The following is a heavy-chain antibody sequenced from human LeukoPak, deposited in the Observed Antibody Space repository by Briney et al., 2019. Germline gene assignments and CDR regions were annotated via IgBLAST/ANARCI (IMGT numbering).Heavy chain of an antibody. J-gene: IGHJ6*02. D-gene: IGHD4-23*01. Sequence: SVKVSCKASGGTFSSYTISWVRQAPGQGLEWMGRIIPILGIANYAQKFQGRVTITADKSTSTAYMELSSLRSEDTAVYYCARDAATRGNSGFYYYYYGTDVWGQGTTVTVSS. CDR1: GGTFSSYT. V-gene: IGHV1-69*04. CDR3: ARDAATRGNSGFYYYYYGTDV. CDR2: IIPILGIA.